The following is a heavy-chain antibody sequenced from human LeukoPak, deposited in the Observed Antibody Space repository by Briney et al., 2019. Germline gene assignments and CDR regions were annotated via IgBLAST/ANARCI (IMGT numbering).Heavy chain of an antibody. CDR1: GFIFTSYW. CDR3: ARQAATMGRFYFDY. V-gene: IGHV3-7*03. J-gene: IGHJ4*02. CDR2: IKQDGSEI. Sequence: GGSLRLSCAASGFIFTSYWVSWVRQAPGKGLEWVANIKQDGSEIYYVDSVKGRFTISRDNAKNPLSLQMNSLRAEDTAVYYCARQAATMGRFYFDYWGQGTLVTVSS. D-gene: IGHD5-24*01.